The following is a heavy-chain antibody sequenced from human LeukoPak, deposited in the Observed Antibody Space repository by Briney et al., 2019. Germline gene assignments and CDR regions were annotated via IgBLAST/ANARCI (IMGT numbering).Heavy chain of an antibody. CDR1: GFTLSYFG. CDR2: IRYDRNSK. CDR3: ARDQLSYCDGDCP. V-gene: IGHV3-30*02. J-gene: IGHJ5*02. Sequence: GGSLRLSCAASGFTLSYFGIHWVRQAPGKGLEWVAFIRYDRNSKFYADSVKDRFTISRDNSKNTVYMQMNSLRGEDTAVYYCARDQLSYCDGDCPWGQGTLVTVSS. D-gene: IGHD2-21*02.